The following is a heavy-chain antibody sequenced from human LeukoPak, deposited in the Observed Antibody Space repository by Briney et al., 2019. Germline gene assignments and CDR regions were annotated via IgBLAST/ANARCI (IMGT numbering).Heavy chain of an antibody. V-gene: IGHV4-61*02. J-gene: IGHJ6*04. CDR3: ARATLEGNCRSTSCYSSEGGMDV. CDR2: IYTSGST. CDR1: GGSISSGSYY. D-gene: IGHD2-2*02. Sequence: SQTLSLTCTVSGGSISSGSYYWSWIRQPAGKGLEWIGRIYTSGSTNYNPSHKSQVTISVDTPKNQFSLKLSSVTAADTAVYYCARATLEGNCRSTSCYSSEGGMDVWGKGTTVTVSS.